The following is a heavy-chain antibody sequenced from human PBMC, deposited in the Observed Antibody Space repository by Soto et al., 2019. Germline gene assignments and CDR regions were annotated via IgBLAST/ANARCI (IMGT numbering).Heavy chain of an antibody. J-gene: IGHJ4*02. V-gene: IGHV3-23*01. CDR2: ISGSGGST. D-gene: IGHD2-15*01. CDR1: GFTFSSYA. CDR3: ARDLGYCSGGSCYSVDY. Sequence: PGGSLRLSCAASGFTFSSYAMSWVRQAPGKGLEWVSAISGSGGSTYYADSVKGRFTISRDNSKNSLYLQMNSLRAEDTAVYYCARDLGYCSGGSCYSVDYWGQGTLVTVSS.